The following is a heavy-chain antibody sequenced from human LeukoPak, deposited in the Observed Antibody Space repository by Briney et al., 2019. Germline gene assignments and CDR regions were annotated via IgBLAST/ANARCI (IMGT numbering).Heavy chain of an antibody. CDR1: GGSISSGDYY. CDR2: IYYSGST. V-gene: IGHV4-30-4*01. D-gene: IGHD6-13*01. J-gene: IGHJ4*02. CDR3: ARVTLGIAAAGTYYFDY. Sequence: PSETLSLTCTVSGGSISSGDYYWSWIRQPPGKGLEWIGYIYYSGSTYYNPSLKSRVTISEDTSKIQFSLNLSSVTAADTAVYYCARVTLGIAAAGTYYFDYWGQGTLVTVSS.